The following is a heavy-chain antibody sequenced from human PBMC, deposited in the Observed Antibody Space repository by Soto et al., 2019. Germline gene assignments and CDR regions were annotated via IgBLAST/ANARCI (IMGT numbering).Heavy chain of an antibody. CDR3: ARGGSSSSYFDY. CDR1: GFTFSSYA. V-gene: IGHV3-23*03. D-gene: IGHD6-6*01. CDR2: IYSGGST. Sequence: EVQLLESGGGLVQPGGSLRLSCAASGFTFSSYAMSWVRQAPGKGLEWVSVIYSGGSTYYADSVKGRFTISRDNSKNTLYLQMNSLRAEDTAMYYCARGGSSSSYFDYWGQGTLVTVSS. J-gene: IGHJ4*02.